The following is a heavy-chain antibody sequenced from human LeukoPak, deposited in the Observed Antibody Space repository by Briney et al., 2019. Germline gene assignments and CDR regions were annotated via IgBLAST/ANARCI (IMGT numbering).Heavy chain of an antibody. D-gene: IGHD4-17*01. Sequence: PGGSLRLSCAASGFTFSSYSMNWVRQAPGKGLEWVSSISSSSSYIYYADSVKGRFTISRDNAKNSLYLQMNSLRAEDTAVYYCARPLVPDDYVGNWFDPWGQGTLVTVSS. CDR2: ISSSSSYI. V-gene: IGHV3-21*01. CDR1: GFTFSSYS. CDR3: ARPLVPDDYVGNWFDP. J-gene: IGHJ5*02.